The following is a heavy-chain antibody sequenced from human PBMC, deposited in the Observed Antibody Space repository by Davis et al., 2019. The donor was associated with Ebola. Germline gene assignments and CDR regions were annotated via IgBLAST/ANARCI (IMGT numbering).Heavy chain of an antibody. CDR2: IYYSGST. CDR1: GGSISSYY. D-gene: IGHD3-10*01. V-gene: IGHV4-59*01. J-gene: IGHJ6*02. Sequence: MPGGSLRLSCTVSGGSISSYYWSWIRQPPGKGLEWVGYIYYSGSTNYNPSLKSRVTISVDTSKNQFSLKLSSVTAADTAVYYCAREFGSRYYYYGMDVWGQGTTVTVSS. CDR3: AREFGSRYYYYGMDV.